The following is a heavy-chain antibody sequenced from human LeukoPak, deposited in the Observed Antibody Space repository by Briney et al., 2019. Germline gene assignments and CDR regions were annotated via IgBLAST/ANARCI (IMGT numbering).Heavy chain of an antibody. CDR1: GFTFSSYG. V-gene: IGHV3-33*08. CDR3: ARRSYLREGDHCGMDV. D-gene: IGHD1-26*01. CDR2: IGSDGTNK. J-gene: IGHJ6*02. Sequence: GGSQRLSCTASGFTFSSYGMHWVRQAPGKGLEWVALIGSDGTNKYYADSVKGRFTISRDNSKNTLYLQMNSLRAEDTAVFYCARRSYLREGDHCGMDVWGQGTTVTVSS.